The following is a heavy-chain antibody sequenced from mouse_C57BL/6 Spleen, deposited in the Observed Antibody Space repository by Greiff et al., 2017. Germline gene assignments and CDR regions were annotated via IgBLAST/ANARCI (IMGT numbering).Heavy chain of an antibody. J-gene: IGHJ3*01. CDR2: IDPEDGET. V-gene: IGHV14-2*01. CDR1: GFNIKDYY. Sequence: VQLKASGAELVKPGASVKLSCTASGFNIKDYYMHRVKQRTEQGLEWIGRIDPEDGETKYAPKFQGKATITADTSANTAYLQLRSLTSEDTAVYYCASGRSHAWFAYWGQGTLVTVSA. D-gene: IGHD1-1*01. CDR3: ASGRSHAWFAY.